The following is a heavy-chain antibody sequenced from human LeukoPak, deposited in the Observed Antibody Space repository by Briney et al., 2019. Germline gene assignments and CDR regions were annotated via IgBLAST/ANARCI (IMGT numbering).Heavy chain of an antibody. CDR1: GFTFSSYE. CDR3: ARWGDIAAAEH. D-gene: IGHD6-13*01. V-gene: IGHV3-48*03. CDR2: ISSSGSTT. J-gene: IGHJ4*02. Sequence: GGSLRLSCAASGFTFSSYEMNWVRQAPGQGLEWVSYISSSGSTTYYADSVKGRFTISRDNAKNSLYLQMNSLRAEDTAVYYCARWGDIAAAEHWGQGTLVTVSS.